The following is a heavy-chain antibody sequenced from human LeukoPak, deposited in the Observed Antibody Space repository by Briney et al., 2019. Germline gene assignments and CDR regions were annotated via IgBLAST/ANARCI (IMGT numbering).Heavy chain of an antibody. V-gene: IGHV5-51*01. CDR2: IYPGDSDV. CDR1: GYSFTSYW. D-gene: IGHD4-11*01. CDR3: ARAGGNYLRWFDP. J-gene: IGHJ5*02. Sequence: GESLKISCKGSGYSFTSYWIGWVRQMPGKGLEWMGIIYPGDSDVRYSPSFQGQVTISADKSITTAYLQWSSLKASDTAVYYCARAGGNYLRWFDPWGQGTLVTVSS.